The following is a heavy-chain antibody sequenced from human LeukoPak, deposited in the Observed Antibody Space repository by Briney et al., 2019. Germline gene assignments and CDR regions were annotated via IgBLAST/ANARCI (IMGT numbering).Heavy chain of an antibody. Sequence: GRSLRLSCAASGFTFDDHAMHWVRQAPGKGLGWVSVIGWNSGGIDYADSVKGRFTISRDNAKNSLYLQMNSLRAEDTALYYCAKAGTVPFFDCWGQGTLVTVSS. J-gene: IGHJ4*02. CDR2: IGWNSGGI. D-gene: IGHD6-13*01. V-gene: IGHV3-9*01. CDR1: GFTFDDHA. CDR3: AKAGTVPFFDC.